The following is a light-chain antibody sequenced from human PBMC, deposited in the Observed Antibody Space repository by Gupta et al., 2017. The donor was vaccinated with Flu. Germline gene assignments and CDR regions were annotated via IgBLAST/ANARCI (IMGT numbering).Light chain of an antibody. CDR2: LNSDGSH. J-gene: IGLJ3*02. CDR3: QAWGAGVRV. CDR1: SGHSTYP. Sequence: QLVLTQSPSASASLEASVKLTCTLSSGHSTYPIAWHQQQPEKGPRFLMKLNSDGSHDKGDGIPDRFSGSSSGAERYLTISSLQSEDEADYCCQAWGAGVRVFGGGTKLTVL. V-gene: IGLV4-69*01.